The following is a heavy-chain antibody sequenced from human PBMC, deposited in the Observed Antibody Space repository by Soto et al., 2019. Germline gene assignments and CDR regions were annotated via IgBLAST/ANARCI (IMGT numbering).Heavy chain of an antibody. J-gene: IGHJ4*02. CDR2: IVYDGSDK. CDR3: AKFWSSSSFDY. Sequence: QVQLVESGGGVVQPGRSMRLSCAASGFTFSHYDIHWVRQAPGKGLEWVAVIVYDGSDKYYAESVKGRFTISRDNSKNTVFLQMNSLRADDTAVYYCAKFWSSSSFDYWGQGTLVTVSS. V-gene: IGHV3-30*18. CDR1: GFTFSHYD. D-gene: IGHD6-6*01.